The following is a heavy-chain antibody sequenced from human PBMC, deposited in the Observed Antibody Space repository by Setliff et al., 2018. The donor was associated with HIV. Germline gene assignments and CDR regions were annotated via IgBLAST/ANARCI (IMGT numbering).Heavy chain of an antibody. J-gene: IGHJ4*02. CDR3: AREIYGGNSRPFDY. CDR2: FHYSGTT. CDR1: GGSISSNDYY. V-gene: IGHV4-39*02. D-gene: IGHD4-17*01. Sequence: PSETLSLTCTVSGGSISSNDYYWGWIRQPPGRGLEWIGNFHYSGTTYYNPSLKSRVTISVDTSKNQFSLKLSSVTAADTAVYYCAREIYGGNSRPFDYWGQGTLVTVSS.